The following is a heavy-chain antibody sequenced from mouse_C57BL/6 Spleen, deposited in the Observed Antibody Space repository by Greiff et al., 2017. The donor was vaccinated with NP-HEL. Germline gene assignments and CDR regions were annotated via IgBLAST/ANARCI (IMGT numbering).Heavy chain of an antibody. CDR2: IDPNSGGT. D-gene: IGHD4-1*01. CDR3: ARRNWDRVYWYFDV. V-gene: IGHV1-72*01. J-gene: IGHJ1*03. Sequence: QVQLKQPGAELVKPGASVKLSCKASGYTFTSYWMHWVKQRPGRGLEWIGRIDPNSGGTKYNEKFKSKATLTVDKPSSTAYMQLSSLTSEDSAVYYCARRNWDRVYWYFDVWGTGTTVTVSS. CDR1: GYTFTSYW.